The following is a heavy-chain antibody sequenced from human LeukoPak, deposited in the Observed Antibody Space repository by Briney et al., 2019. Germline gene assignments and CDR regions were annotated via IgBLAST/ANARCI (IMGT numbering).Heavy chain of an antibody. CDR3: AREMGVSRDY. J-gene: IGHJ4*02. CDR1: GFIFSSYG. CDR2: IWHDGSHE. Sequence: GGSLRLSCAASGFIFSSYGMHWVRQVPGKGLEWVAVIWHDGSHEHYADSVKGRFSISRDNSKNMLYLQMNSLRAEDTAVYYCAREMGVSRDYWGQGTLVTVSS. V-gene: IGHV3-33*01. D-gene: IGHD3-16*01.